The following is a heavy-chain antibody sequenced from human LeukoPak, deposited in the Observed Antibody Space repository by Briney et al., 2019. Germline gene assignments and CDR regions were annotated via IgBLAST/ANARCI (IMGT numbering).Heavy chain of an antibody. J-gene: IGHJ6*04. Sequence: SGTLSLTCAVSGGSSSSSNWWSWVRQPPGKGREWIGEIYHSGSTNYNPSLKIRVTISVDQSKTQFSLKLSSVTAADTAVYYCAREDESPGYYYYGMDVWGNGTPVTVSS. CDR2: IYHSGST. CDR1: GGSSSSSNW. CDR3: AREDESPGYYYYGMDV. V-gene: IGHV4-4*02.